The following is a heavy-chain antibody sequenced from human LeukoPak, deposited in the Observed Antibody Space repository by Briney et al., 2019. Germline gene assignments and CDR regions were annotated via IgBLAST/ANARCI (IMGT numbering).Heavy chain of an antibody. Sequence: PGGSLRLSCVVSGFTFSDYYMTWVRQAPGKGLEWLSSISSSGGTIYYADSVKGRFTISRDNAKKSLYLQMISLTADDTAVYFCAKDKRDEILGVVRTTLDYWGQGTQVTVSS. D-gene: IGHD3-3*01. V-gene: IGHV3-11*01. CDR3: AKDKRDEILGVVRTTLDY. CDR2: ISSSGGTI. CDR1: GFTFSDYY. J-gene: IGHJ4*02.